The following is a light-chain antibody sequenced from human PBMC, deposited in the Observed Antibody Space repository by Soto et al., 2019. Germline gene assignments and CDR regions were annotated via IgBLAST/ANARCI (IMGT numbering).Light chain of an antibody. J-gene: IGKJ1*01. CDR3: LQYNSYSSWT. CDR1: QSLNSL. CDR2: DAS. Sequence: DIQMTQSPSTLSASVGDRVTITCRASQSLNSLLAWYQQKPGRAPKLLIYDASTLESGVPSRFSGSGSGTEFTLTISSLQTDDFATYYCLQYNSYSSWTFGQGTKVDIK. V-gene: IGKV1-5*01.